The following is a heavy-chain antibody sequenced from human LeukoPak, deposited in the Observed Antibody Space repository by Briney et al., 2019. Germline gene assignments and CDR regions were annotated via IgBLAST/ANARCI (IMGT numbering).Heavy chain of an antibody. J-gene: IGHJ3*02. CDR1: GFTFSSYA. Sequence: GGSLRLSCAASGFTFSSYAMSWVRQAPGKGLEWVSVIYSGGSTYYADSVKGRFTISRDNSKNTLYLQMNSLRAEDTAVYYCARDSLRWSINDAFDIWGQGTMVTVSS. CDR3: ARDSLRWSINDAFDI. D-gene: IGHD4-23*01. V-gene: IGHV3-66*01. CDR2: IYSGGST.